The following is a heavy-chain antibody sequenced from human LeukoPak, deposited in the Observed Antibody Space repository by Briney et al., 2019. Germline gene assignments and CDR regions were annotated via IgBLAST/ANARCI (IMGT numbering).Heavy chain of an antibody. J-gene: IGHJ5*02. CDR2: IYYSGST. CDR3: ARGGAYDYVWGSYLNWFDP. D-gene: IGHD3-16*01. CDR1: GGSISSYY. V-gene: IGHV4-59*01. Sequence: PSETLSLTCTVSGGSISSYYWSWIRQPPGKGLEWIGYIYYSGSTNYNPSLKSRVTISVDTSKNQFSLKLSSVTAADTAVYYCARGGAYDYVWGSYLNWFDPWGQGTLVTVSS.